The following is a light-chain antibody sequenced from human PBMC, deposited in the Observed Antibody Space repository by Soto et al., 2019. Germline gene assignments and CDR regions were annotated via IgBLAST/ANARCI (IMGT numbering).Light chain of an antibody. Sequence: DIPMTQSPSTLSASVGDRVTITCRASENINSRLAWYQQKPGKAPKLLIYKASTLQGGAPSRFSGSGSGTEFTLTISSLQPDDFATYYCQQYNSYWTFGQGTKVEIK. CDR2: KAS. CDR1: ENINSR. CDR3: QQYNSYWT. V-gene: IGKV1-5*03. J-gene: IGKJ1*01.